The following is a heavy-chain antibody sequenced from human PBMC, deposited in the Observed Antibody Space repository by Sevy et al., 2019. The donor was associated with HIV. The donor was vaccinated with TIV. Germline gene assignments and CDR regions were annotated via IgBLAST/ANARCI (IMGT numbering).Heavy chain of an antibody. CDR1: GFTFSSYG. J-gene: IGHJ4*02. D-gene: IGHD6-19*01. CDR3: AKDDVAVAGTSFDY. CDR2: ISYDGSNK. Sequence: GGSLRLSCAASGFTFSSYGMHWVRQAPGKGLGWVAVISYDGSNKYYADSVKGRFTISRDNSKNTLYLQMNSLRAEDTAVYYCAKDDVAVAGTSFDYWGQGTLVTVSS. V-gene: IGHV3-30*18.